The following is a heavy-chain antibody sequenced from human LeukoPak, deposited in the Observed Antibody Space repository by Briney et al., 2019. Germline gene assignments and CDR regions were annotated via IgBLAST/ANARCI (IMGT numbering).Heavy chain of an antibody. J-gene: IGHJ4*02. CDR3: ARDRLVVVIAAPAALDY. CDR2: ISYDGSNK. Sequence: PGGSLRLSCAASGFTFSSYAMHWVRQAPGKGLEWVAVISYDGSNKYYADSVKGRFTISRDNSKNTLYLQMNSLRAEDTAVYYCARDRLVVVIAAPAALDYWGQGTLVTVSS. V-gene: IGHV3-30-3*01. CDR1: GFTFSSYA. D-gene: IGHD2-21*01.